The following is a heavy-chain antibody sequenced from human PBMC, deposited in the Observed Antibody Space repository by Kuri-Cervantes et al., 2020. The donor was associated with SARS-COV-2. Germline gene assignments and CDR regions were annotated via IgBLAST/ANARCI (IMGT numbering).Heavy chain of an antibody. V-gene: IGHV1-69*10. CDR3: ARTTDLGSSWSIPWYFDL. Sequence: SVKVSCKASGYTFTSYAMHWVRQAPGQRLEWMGGIIPILGIANYAQKFQGRVTITADKSTSTAYMELSSLRSEDTAVYYCARTTDLGSSWSIPWYFDLWGRGTLVTVSS. CDR2: IIPILGIA. D-gene: IGHD6-13*01. CDR1: GYTFTSYA. J-gene: IGHJ2*01.